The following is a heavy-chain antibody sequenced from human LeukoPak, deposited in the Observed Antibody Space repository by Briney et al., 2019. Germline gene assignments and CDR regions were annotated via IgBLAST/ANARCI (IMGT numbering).Heavy chain of an antibody. J-gene: IGHJ4*02. CDR3: ARMLLDIVVVPAAMISPYFDY. V-gene: IGHV4-34*01. Sequence: SETLSLTCAVYGGSFSGYYWSWIRQPPGKGLEWIGEINHSGSTNYNPSLKSRVIISVDTSKNQFSLKLSSVTAADTAVYYCARMLLDIVVVPAAMISPYFDYWGQGTLVTVSS. CDR1: GGSFSGYY. D-gene: IGHD2-2*03. CDR2: INHSGST.